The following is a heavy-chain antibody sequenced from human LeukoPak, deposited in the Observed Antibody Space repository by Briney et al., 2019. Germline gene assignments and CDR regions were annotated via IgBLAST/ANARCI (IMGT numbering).Heavy chain of an antibody. CDR3: ARGTKRGIVGATGAFDI. V-gene: IGHV1-69*05. D-gene: IGHD1-26*01. Sequence: ASVKASCKASGGTFSSYAISWVRRAPGQGLEWMGRIIPIFGTANYAQKFQGRVTITTDESTSTAYMELSSLRSEDTAVYYCARGTKRGIVGATGAFDIWGQGTMVTVSS. CDR1: GGTFSSYA. J-gene: IGHJ3*02. CDR2: IIPIFGTA.